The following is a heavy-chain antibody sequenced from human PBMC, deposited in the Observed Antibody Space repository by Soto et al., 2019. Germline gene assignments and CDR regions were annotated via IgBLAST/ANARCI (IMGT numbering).Heavy chain of an antibody. CDR1: GFNVGAFA. V-gene: IGHV3-23*01. Sequence: GGSLRLSCAASGFNVGAFAVNWVRQAPGKGLEWVSGISVSDAFIYYADSVRGRFSISRDASENILYLQMNSLRVDDTALYYCTRETVAAITGLDYWGQGIMVTV. CDR2: ISVSDAFI. CDR3: TRETVAAITGLDY. D-gene: IGHD1-20*01. J-gene: IGHJ4*02.